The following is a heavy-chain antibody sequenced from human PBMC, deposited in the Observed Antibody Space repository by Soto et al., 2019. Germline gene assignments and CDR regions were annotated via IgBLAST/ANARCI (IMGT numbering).Heavy chain of an antibody. CDR1: GFTFSSYW. CDR2: IKQDGSEK. Sequence: EVQLVESGGGLVQPGGSLRLSCAASGFTFSSYWMSWVRQAPGKGLEWVANIKQDGSEKYYVDSVKGRFTISRDNAKNSMYLQMNSMRVEDRAVYYCARDPNVVVTATNYYSHFGMDVWGQGTTVTVSS. CDR3: ARDPNVVVTATNYYSHFGMDV. V-gene: IGHV3-7*01. J-gene: IGHJ6*02. D-gene: IGHD2-21*02.